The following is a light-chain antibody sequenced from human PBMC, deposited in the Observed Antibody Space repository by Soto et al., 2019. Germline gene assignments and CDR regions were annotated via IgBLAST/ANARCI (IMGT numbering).Light chain of an antibody. V-gene: IGKV3-11*01. CDR3: QQRSNWPPT. Sequence: EIVLTQSPATLSLSPGESATLSCRASQRVSSYLAWYQQKPGQAPRLLIYDASNRATGIPARFSGSGSGTDFTLTISGLEPEDFAVYYWQQRSNWPPTFGQGTRLEIK. CDR1: QRVSSY. J-gene: IGKJ5*01. CDR2: DAS.